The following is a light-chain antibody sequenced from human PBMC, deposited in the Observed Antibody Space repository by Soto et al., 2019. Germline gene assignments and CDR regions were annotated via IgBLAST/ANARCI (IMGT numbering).Light chain of an antibody. Sequence: QSALTQPASVSGSPGQSITISCTGTSSDVGSYNYVFWYQQNPGKAPKLMIYDVSNRPSGVSNRFSGSKSGNTASLTISGLQAEDEADYYCNSYTSSSTWVFGGGNKLTVL. CDR3: NSYTSSSTWV. CDR2: DVS. J-gene: IGLJ3*02. V-gene: IGLV2-14*03. CDR1: SSDVGSYNY.